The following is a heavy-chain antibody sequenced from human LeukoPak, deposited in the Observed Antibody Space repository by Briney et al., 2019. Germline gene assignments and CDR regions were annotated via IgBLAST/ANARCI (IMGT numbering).Heavy chain of an antibody. V-gene: IGHV3-23*01. CDR2: ISGSGGST. CDR1: GFIFSSYA. J-gene: IGHJ4*02. CDR3: AKDRSCTNDVCHGDSDY. Sequence: GGSLRLSCAASGFIFSSYAMSWVRQAPGKGLEWVSTISGSGGSTYYADSVKGRFTISRDNSKNTVYLQMNSLRAEDTAVYYRAKDRSCTNDVCHGDSDYWGQGTLVTVSS. D-gene: IGHD2-8*01.